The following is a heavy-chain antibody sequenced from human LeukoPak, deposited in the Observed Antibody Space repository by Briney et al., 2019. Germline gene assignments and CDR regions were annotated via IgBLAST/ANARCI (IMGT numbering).Heavy chain of an antibody. V-gene: IGHV4-34*01. J-gene: IGHJ6*03. CDR1: GGSLSGYY. D-gene: IGHD3-10*01. Sequence: SETLSLTCAVYGGSLSGYYWSWIRQPPGKGLEWIGEINHSGSTNYNPSLKSRVTISVDTSKNQFSLKLSSVTAADTAVYYCASYYGSGSYDRPSYYYYYYMDVWGKGTTVTISS. CDR3: ASYYGSGSYDRPSYYYYYYMDV. CDR2: INHSGST.